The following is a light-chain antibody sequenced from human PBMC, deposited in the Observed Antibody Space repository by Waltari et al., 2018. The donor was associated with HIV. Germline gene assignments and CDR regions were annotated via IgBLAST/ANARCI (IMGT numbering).Light chain of an antibody. CDR2: DVT. J-gene: IGLJ3*02. V-gene: IGLV2-14*03. CDR1: SSPDGGYHF. Sequence: QSAPTQPAPVSGSPRHSLTLPRPRSSSPDGGYHFVPWYQQHPGKAPRVLIYDVTTRPSGVSDRFSGSRSGDTASLTISGLQPEDEADDYCESYTSTSVWVFGGGTRLTVL. CDR3: ESYTSTSVWV.